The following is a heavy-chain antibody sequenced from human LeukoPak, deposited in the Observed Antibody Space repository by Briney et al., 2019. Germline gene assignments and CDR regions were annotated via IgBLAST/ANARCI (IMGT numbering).Heavy chain of an antibody. CDR1: GFTSSSYG. J-gene: IGHJ4*02. V-gene: IGHV3-30*18. Sequence: GGSLRLSCAASGFTSSSYGMHWVRQAPGKGLEWVAVISYDGSNKYYADSVKGRFTMSRDNSKNTLHLQMNSLRAEDTAVYYCAKDVLRFLEWLPDYWGQGTLVTVSS. CDR2: ISYDGSNK. CDR3: AKDVLRFLEWLPDY. D-gene: IGHD3-3*01.